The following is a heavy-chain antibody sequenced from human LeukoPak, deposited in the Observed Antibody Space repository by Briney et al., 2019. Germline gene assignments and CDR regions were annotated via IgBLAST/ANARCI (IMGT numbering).Heavy chain of an antibody. CDR2: ISTYNGNT. J-gene: IGHJ4*02. V-gene: IGHV1-18*01. CDR1: GYTFNSYD. D-gene: IGHD3-3*01. CDR3: ARVLRYDFWSAYYFDY. Sequence: ASVKVSCKASGYTFNSYDISWGRQAPGQGLEWMAWISTYNGNTNYALKVQGRATMTTDTSTSTAYMELRSLRSDDTAVYYCARVLRYDFWSAYYFDYWGKGTLVTVSS.